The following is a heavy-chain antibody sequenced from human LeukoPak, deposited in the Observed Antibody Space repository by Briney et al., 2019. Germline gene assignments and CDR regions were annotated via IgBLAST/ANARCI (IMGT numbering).Heavy chain of an antibody. J-gene: IGHJ4*02. V-gene: IGHV3-48*03. CDR2: IGTIISTT. Sequence: PGGSLRLSCAASGFTFGSYEMNWVRQAPGKGLEWVSYIGTIISTTYYADSVKGRFTVSRDDAKSSLYLQMRSLRAEDTAVYYCARNVYDLRGQWLVPGFDYWGQGTLVTVSS. D-gene: IGHD6-19*01. CDR3: ARNVYDLRGQWLVPGFDY. CDR1: GFTFGSYE.